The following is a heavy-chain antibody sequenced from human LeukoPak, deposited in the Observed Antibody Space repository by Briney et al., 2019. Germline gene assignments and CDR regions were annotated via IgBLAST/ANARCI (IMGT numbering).Heavy chain of an antibody. J-gene: IGHJ4*02. CDR3: ARGCTSSSCYDY. D-gene: IGHD2-2*01. CDR2: RNEDGNKK. V-gene: IGHV3-7*01. Sequence: GGSLRLSCTASGFTFSRYWMGWVRQAPGKGLEWVANRNEDGNKKYYVDSVKGRFTISRDNTKRSLYLQMNSLRPEDTAVYYCARGCTSSSCYDYWGQGTLVTVSS. CDR1: GFTFSRYW.